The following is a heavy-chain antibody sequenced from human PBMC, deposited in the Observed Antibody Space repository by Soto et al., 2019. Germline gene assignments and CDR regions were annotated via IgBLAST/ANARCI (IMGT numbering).Heavy chain of an antibody. CDR3: XXXRLXYXWNDFPYYYYGMDV. V-gene: IGHV3-30-3*01. Sequence: QVQLVESGGGVVQPGRSLRLSCAASGFTFSSYAMHWVRQAPGKGLEWVAVISYDGSNKYYADSVKGRFTISRDNSKNXXXXXXXXXXXXXXXXXXXXXXRLXYXWNDFPYYYYGMDVWGQGTTVTVSS. CDR1: GFTFSSYA. J-gene: IGHJ6*02. D-gene: IGHD1-1*01. CDR2: ISYDGSNK.